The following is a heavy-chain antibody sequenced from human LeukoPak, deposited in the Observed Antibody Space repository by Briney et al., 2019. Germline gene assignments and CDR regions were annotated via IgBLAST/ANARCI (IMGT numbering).Heavy chain of an antibody. D-gene: IGHD6-13*01. CDR2: IYYSGST. CDR3: AREVAAAGTGY. CDR1: GGSISSYY. V-gene: IGHV4-39*02. J-gene: IGHJ4*02. Sequence: PSETLSLTCTVSGGSISSYYWGWIRQPPGKGLEWIGSIYYSGSTCYNPSLKSRVTISVDTSKNQFSLKLSSVTAADTAVYYCAREVAAAGTGYWGQGTLVTVSS.